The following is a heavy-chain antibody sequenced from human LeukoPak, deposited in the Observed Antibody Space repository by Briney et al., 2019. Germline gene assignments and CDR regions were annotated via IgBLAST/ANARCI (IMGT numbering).Heavy chain of an antibody. CDR3: ARGPRGVLAGSDY. Sequence: SEILSLTCAVYGGSFSGYYWSWIRQPPGKGLEWIGEINHSGSTNYNPSLKSRVTISVGTSKNQFSLKLSSVTAADTAVYYCARGPRGVLAGSDYWGQGTLVTVSS. D-gene: IGHD2-8*02. J-gene: IGHJ4*02. CDR1: GGSFSGYY. V-gene: IGHV4-34*01. CDR2: INHSGST.